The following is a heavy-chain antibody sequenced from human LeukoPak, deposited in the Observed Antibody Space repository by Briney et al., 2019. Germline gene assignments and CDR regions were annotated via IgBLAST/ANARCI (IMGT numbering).Heavy chain of an antibody. CDR3: ARVIVGATNQVADY. J-gene: IGHJ4*02. CDR1: GYTFTSYG. D-gene: IGHD1-26*01. V-gene: IGHV1-18*01. Sequence: ASVKVSCKASGYTFTSYGISWVRQAPGQGLEWMGWISAYDGNTNYAQKLQGRVTMTTDTSTSTAYMELRSLRSDDTAVYYCARVIVGATNQVADYWGQRTLVTVSS. CDR2: ISAYDGNT.